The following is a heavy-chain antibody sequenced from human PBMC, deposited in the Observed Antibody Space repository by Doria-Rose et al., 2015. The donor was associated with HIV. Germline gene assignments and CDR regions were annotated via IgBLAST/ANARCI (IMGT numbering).Heavy chain of an antibody. V-gene: IGHV2-26*01. CDR3: ARIKSSRWYHKYYFDF. J-gene: IGHJ4*02. Sequence: SGPVLVKPTETLTLTCTVSGVSLSSPGMGVSWIRQPPGKALEWLANIFLDDERYYQTSLKSRLTISSGTSKSQVVLTMTDMDPVDTATYYCARIKSSRWYHKYYFDFWGQGTLVIVSA. D-gene: IGHD6-13*01. CDR1: GVSLSSPGMG. CDR2: IFLDDER.